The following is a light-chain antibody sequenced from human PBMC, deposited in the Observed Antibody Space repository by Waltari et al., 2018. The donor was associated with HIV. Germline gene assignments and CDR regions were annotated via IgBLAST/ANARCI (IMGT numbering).Light chain of an antibody. CDR1: TGSIATFY. V-gene: IGLV6-57*04. Sequence: NFMLTQPHSVSESPGKTVTISCTRTTGSIATFYVNWYQQRPGSAPTTVIYEDNQRPSGVPDRFSGSIDSASNSASLTISGLKTEDEADYFCQSYDYNNHVVFGGGTKLTVL. J-gene: IGLJ2*01. CDR3: QSYDYNNHVV. CDR2: EDN.